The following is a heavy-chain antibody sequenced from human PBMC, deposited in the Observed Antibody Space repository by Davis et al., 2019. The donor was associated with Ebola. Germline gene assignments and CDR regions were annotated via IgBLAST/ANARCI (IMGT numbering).Heavy chain of an antibody. Sequence: AASVKVSCKASGCTFTDFDIHWVRQAPGQGLEWMGWINAGNGNMRYSQKFQGRVTITRDTSASTVYMELSSLRSEDTAVYYCARDTGIRYVSLGYWGQGTLVTVSS. CDR1: GCTFTDFD. CDR3: ARDTGIRYVSLGY. CDR2: INAGNGNM. J-gene: IGHJ4*02. V-gene: IGHV1-3*01. D-gene: IGHD3-9*01.